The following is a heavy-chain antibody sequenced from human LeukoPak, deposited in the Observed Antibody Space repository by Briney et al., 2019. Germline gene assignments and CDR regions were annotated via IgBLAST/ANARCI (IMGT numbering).Heavy chain of an antibody. J-gene: IGHJ4*02. CDR2: ISGDGGST. CDR3: AKDKGYSNTWYFDY. V-gene: IGHV3-23*01. CDR1: GFTFSSYA. Sequence: PGGSLRLSCAASGFTFSSYAMSWVRQAPGKGLEWVSTISGDGGSTYHADSVKGLFTISRDNSKNTLYLQMNSLRAEDTAVYYCAKDKGYSNTWYFDYWGQGTLVTVSS. D-gene: IGHD6-13*01.